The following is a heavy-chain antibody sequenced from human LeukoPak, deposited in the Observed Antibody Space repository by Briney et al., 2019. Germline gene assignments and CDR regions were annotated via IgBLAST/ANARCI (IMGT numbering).Heavy chain of an antibody. J-gene: IGHJ3*02. CDR2: IYYSGST. V-gene: IGHV4-59*01. CDR3: ARMTTEIAAAGTNYAFDI. Sequence: SETLSLTCAVYGGSFSGYYWSWIRQPPGKGLEWIGYIYYSGSTNYNPSLKSRVTISVDTSKNQFSLKLSSVTAADTAVYYCARMTTEIAAAGTNYAFDIWGQGTMVTVSS. CDR1: GGSFSGYY. D-gene: IGHD6-13*01.